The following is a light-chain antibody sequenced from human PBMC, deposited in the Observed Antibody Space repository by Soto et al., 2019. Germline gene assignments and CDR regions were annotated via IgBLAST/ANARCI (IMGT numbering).Light chain of an antibody. CDR3: AAWDDSLYGRV. CDR1: RSNIGSNP. CDR2: SNN. J-gene: IGLJ1*01. V-gene: IGLV1-44*01. Sequence: QSVRTQPRSASGTPGQRVTISCSGSRSNIGSNPVNWYQQLPGTAPKLLIDSNNQRPSGVPDRFSGSRSGTSASLAISGLQSEDEADYYCAAWDDSLYGRVFGHGTKVTVL.